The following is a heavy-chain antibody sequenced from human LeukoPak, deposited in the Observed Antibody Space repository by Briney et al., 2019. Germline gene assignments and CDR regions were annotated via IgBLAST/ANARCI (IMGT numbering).Heavy chain of an antibody. V-gene: IGHV1-2*04. CDR1: GYTFTSYA. CDR3: ARASIDYGDYVFDY. J-gene: IGHJ4*02. Sequence: GASVKVSCKASGYTFTSYAMHWVRQAPGQRLEWMGWINPNSGGTNYAQKFQGWVTMTRDTSISTAYMELSRLRSDDTAVYYCARASIDYGDYVFDYWGQGTLVTVSS. CDR2: INPNSGGT. D-gene: IGHD4-17*01.